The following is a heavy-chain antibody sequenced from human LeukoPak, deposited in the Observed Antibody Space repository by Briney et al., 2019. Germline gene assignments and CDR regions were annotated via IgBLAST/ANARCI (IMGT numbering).Heavy chain of an antibody. CDR3: AKAYDSSGYYYFFGY. D-gene: IGHD3-22*01. V-gene: IGHV3-23*01. Sequence: PGGSLRLSCAASGFTFSSYAMSWVRQAPGKGLEWVSAISGSGGSTYYADSVKGRLTISRDNSKNTLYLQMNSLRAEDTAVYYCAKAYDSSGYYYFFGYWGQGTLVTVSS. CDR2: ISGSGGST. J-gene: IGHJ4*02. CDR1: GFTFSSYA.